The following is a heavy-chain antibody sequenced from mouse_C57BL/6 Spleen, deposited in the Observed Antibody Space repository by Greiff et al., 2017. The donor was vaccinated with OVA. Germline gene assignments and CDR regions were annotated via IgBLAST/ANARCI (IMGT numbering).Heavy chain of an antibody. V-gene: IGHV2-9-1*01. CDR2: IWTGGGT. CDR3: ARNSPVVATRGLFDY. Sequence: VKLQESGPGLVAPSQSLSITCTVSGFSLTSYAISWVRQPPGKGLEWLGVIWTGGGTNYNSALKSRLSISKDNSKSQVFLKMNSLQTDDTARYYCARNSPVVATRGLFDYWGQGTTLTVSS. CDR1: GFSLTSYA. D-gene: IGHD1-1*01. J-gene: IGHJ2*01.